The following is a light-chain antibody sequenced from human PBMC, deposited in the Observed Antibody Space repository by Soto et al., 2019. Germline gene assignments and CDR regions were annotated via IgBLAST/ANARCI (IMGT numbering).Light chain of an antibody. CDR1: QSVSGS. Sequence: DIQMTQSPSSLSASVGDRVTITCRASQSVSGSLSWYQQKPGKAPNLLIYAASSLQSGVPSRFSGSGSGTEFTLTISTLQPEDFATYYCQQSYSLPRTFGQGTKVEVK. V-gene: IGKV1-39*01. CDR3: QQSYSLPRT. J-gene: IGKJ1*01. CDR2: AAS.